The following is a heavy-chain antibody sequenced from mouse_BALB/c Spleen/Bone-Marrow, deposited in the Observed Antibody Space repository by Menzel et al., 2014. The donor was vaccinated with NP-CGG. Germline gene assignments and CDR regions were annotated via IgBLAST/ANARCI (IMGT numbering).Heavy chain of an antibody. Sequence: EVMLVESGGGLVQPKGSLKISCAASGFTFNTYAMNWVRRAPGKGLEWVARIRSKSNNYATYYVDSVKDRFTVSRDDSQSMLYLQMNNLRTEDTAIYYCVTYYDYDLYAMDYWGQGTSVTVSS. CDR2: IRSKSNNYAT. J-gene: IGHJ4*01. D-gene: IGHD2-4*01. V-gene: IGHV10-1*02. CDR1: GFTFNTYA. CDR3: VTYYDYDLYAMDY.